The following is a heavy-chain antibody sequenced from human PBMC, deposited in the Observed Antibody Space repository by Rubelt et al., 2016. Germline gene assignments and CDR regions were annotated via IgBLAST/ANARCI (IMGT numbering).Heavy chain of an antibody. J-gene: IGHJ6*02. D-gene: IGHD3/OR15-3a*01. CDR2: FDTDAHAT. CDR1: GYRLREAS. V-gene: IGHV1-24*01. Sequence: QVQLVQSGAEVKKPGASVIVSCKFSGYRLREASVRWVRQAPGKGLEYMGGFDTDAHATIYAQRFQGRVPMTEDTSLNTAYMELHSLTSEDTAVYYCAAGLRTDRTSHYGMDVWGHGPRSPSP. CDR3: AAGLRTDRTSHYGMDV.